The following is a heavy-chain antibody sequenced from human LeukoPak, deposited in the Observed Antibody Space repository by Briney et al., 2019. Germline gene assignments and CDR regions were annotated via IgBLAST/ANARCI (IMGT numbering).Heavy chain of an antibody. V-gene: IGHV4-39*01. CDR1: GGSISSSSYY. D-gene: IGHD6-13*01. Sequence: PSETLSLTCTVSGGSISSSSYYWGWIRQPPGKGLEWIGSIYYSGSTYYNPSLKSRVTISVDTSKNQFSLKVNSVTAADTAVYYCARHVSDQQLVQDWFDPWGQGTLVSVSS. CDR2: IYYSGST. CDR3: ARHVSDQQLVQDWFDP. J-gene: IGHJ5*02.